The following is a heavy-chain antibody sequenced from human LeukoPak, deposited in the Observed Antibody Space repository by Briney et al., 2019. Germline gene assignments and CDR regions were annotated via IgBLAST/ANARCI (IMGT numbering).Heavy chain of an antibody. D-gene: IGHD3-10*01. CDR2: ISGSGGST. CDR3: AKDDERFGELVSNYMDV. V-gene: IGHV3-23*01. CDR1: GFTFSSYA. J-gene: IGHJ6*03. Sequence: GGSLRLSCAASGFTFSSYAMSWVRQAPGKGLEWVSAISGSGGSTYYADSVKGRFTISRDNSKNTLYLQMNSLRAEDTAVYYCAKDDERFGELVSNYMDVWGKGTTVTVSS.